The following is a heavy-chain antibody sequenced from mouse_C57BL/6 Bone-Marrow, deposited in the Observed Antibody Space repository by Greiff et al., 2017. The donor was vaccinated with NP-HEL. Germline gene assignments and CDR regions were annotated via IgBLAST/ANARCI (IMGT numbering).Heavy chain of an antibody. CDR2: INPNNGGT. CDR1: GYTFTDYN. D-gene: IGHD2-5*01. J-gene: IGHJ3*01. CDR3: AREDYSNGAFAY. Sequence: VQLQQSGPELVKPGASVKIPCKASGYTFTDYNMDWVKQSHGKSLEWIGDINPNNGGTIYNQKFKGKATLTVDKSSSTAYMELRSLTSEDTAVYYCAREDYSNGAFAYWGQGTLVTVSA. V-gene: IGHV1-18*01.